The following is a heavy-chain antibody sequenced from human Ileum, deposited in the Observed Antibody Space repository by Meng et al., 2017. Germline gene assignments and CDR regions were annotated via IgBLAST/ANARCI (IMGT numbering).Heavy chain of an antibody. CDR2: NTPMYGTA. J-gene: IGHJ4*02. CDR3: ARDEPDVLIGYEAY. CDR1: GGTFSRYG. Sequence: HVQLEQSETEVYKHGSSEKVACKFSGGTFSRYGISWVRQAPGKGLEWMGENTPMYGTANYGQKFQGRVTITADKSTSKSYMELSSMRSEDTAVYYCARDEPDVLIGYEAYWGQGTLVTVSS. D-gene: IGHD3-9*01. V-gene: IGHV1-69*06.